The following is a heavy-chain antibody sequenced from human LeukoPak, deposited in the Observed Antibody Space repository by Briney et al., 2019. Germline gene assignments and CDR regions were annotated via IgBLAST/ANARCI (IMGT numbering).Heavy chain of an antibody. CDR1: GGTFSSYA. CDR2: IIPIFGTV. CDR3: ARGQQLVGNYYYYGMDV. V-gene: IGHV1-69*01. J-gene: IGHJ6*02. Sequence: SVKVSCKASGGTFSSYAISWVRQAPGQGLEWLGGIIPIFGTVDYAQTFQGRVTITADESTNTAYMELTSLRSDDTALYYCARGQQLVGNYYYYGMDVWGQGTTVTVSS. D-gene: IGHD6-13*01.